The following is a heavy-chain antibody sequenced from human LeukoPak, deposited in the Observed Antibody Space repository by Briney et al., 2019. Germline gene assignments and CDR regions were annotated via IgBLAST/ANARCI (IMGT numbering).Heavy chain of an antibody. V-gene: IGHV1-69*13. CDR2: IIPIFGTA. CDR1: GGTFSSYA. D-gene: IGHD2-2*01. Sequence: ASVKVSCKASGGTFSSYAISWVRQAPGQGLEWMGGIIPIFGTANYAQKFQGRVTITADESTSTAYMELSSLRSEDTAVYYCARDAHMPDIVVVPAAPYYYYYYGMDVWGQGTTVTVSS. J-gene: IGHJ6*02. CDR3: ARDAHMPDIVVVPAAPYYYYYYGMDV.